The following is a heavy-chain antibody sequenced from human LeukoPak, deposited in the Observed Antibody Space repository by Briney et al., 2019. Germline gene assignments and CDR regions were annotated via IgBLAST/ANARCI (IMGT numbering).Heavy chain of an antibody. Sequence: GESLKISCKGSGYSFTSYWIGWVRPMPGKGLEWMGIIYPGDSDTRYSPSFQGQVTISADKSISTAYLQWSSLKASDTAMYYCARPPTVGYCSGGSCYSVPYWGQGTLVTVSS. V-gene: IGHV5-51*01. D-gene: IGHD2-15*01. CDR2: IYPGDSDT. CDR1: GYSFTSYW. CDR3: ARPPTVGYCSGGSCYSVPY. J-gene: IGHJ4*02.